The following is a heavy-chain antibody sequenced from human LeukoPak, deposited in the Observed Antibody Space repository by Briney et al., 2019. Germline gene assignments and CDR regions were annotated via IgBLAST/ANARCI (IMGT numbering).Heavy chain of an antibody. CDR3: AKGWASYYDSSGYHPFDY. CDR2: ISGSGGST. D-gene: IGHD3-22*01. CDR1: GFTFSSYS. V-gene: IGHV3-23*01. J-gene: IGHJ4*02. Sequence: GGSLRLSCAASGFTFSSYSMNWVRQAPGKGLEWVSAISGSGGSTYYADSVKGRFTISRDNSKNTLYLQMNSLRAEDTAVYYCAKGWASYYDSSGYHPFDYWGQGTLVTVSS.